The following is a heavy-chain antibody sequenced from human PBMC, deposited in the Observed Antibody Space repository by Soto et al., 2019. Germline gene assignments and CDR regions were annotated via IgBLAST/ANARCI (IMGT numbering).Heavy chain of an antibody. D-gene: IGHD3-3*01. CDR1: GGSISSGGYS. CDR2: IYHSGST. Sequence: SETLSLTCAVSGGSISSGGYSWSWIRQPPGKGLEWIGYIYHSGSTYYNPSFKSRVTISVDRSKNQFSLKLSSVTAADTAVYYCARHDTYYDFWSGYYTESWFDPWGQGTLVTVPQ. J-gene: IGHJ5*02. CDR3: ARHDTYYDFWSGYYTESWFDP. V-gene: IGHV4-30-2*01.